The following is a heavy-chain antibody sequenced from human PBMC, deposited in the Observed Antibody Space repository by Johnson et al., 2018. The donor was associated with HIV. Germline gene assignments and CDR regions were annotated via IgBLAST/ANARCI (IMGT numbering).Heavy chain of an antibody. CDR1: GFTFSDHY. Sequence: QVQLVESGGGLVKPGGSLRLSCVGSGFTFSDHYMSWVRQAPGKGLEWVSFISSSGSTIYYSDSVKGRFTISRDNSKNTLYLQMNSLRAEDTAVYYCARDRWAGRSGAFDIWGQGTMVTVSS. V-gene: IGHV3-11*04. J-gene: IGHJ3*02. D-gene: IGHD6-19*01. CDR2: ISSSGSTI. CDR3: ARDRWAGRSGAFDI.